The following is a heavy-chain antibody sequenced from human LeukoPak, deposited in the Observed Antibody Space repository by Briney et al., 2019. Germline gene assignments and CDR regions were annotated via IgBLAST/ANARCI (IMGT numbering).Heavy chain of an antibody. Sequence: GGSLRLSCAASGFTFSSYAMTWVRQAPGKGLEWVSAISGSSSYIYYADSVKGRFTISRHNAKNSLYLQMNSLRAEDTAVYYCARVPAGVIGMKDAFDIWGQGTMVTVSS. D-gene: IGHD3-16*02. V-gene: IGHV3-21*01. CDR2: ISGSSSYI. CDR3: ARVPAGVIGMKDAFDI. J-gene: IGHJ3*02. CDR1: GFTFSSYA.